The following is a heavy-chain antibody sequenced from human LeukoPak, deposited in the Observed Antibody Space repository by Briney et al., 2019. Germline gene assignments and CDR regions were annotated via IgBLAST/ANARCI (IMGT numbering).Heavy chain of an antibody. CDR2: ISYDGSNK. J-gene: IGHJ4*02. D-gene: IGHD1-20*01. CDR1: GLTFSSYG. V-gene: IGHV3-30*18. CDR3: AKDLLITGKLDY. Sequence: GGSLSLSCAASGLTFSSYGMHWVRQAPGKGLERVAVISYDGSNKYYADSVKGRFTISRDNSKNTLYLQMNSLRAEDTAVYYCAKDLLITGKLDYWGQGTLVTVSS.